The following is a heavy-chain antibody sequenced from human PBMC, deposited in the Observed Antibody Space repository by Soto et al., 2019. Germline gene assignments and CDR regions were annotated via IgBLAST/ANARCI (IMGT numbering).Heavy chain of an antibody. J-gene: IGHJ3*02. D-gene: IGHD3-3*01. CDR2: ISYDGSNK. Sequence: GFLRLSCAASGFTFSSYAMQWARQAPGKGLEWVAVISYDGSNKYYADSVKGRFTISRDNSKNTLYLQMNSLRAEDTAVYYCAKSPGGYYSFDIWGQGTMVTVSS. V-gene: IGHV3-30*18. CDR1: GFTFSSYA. CDR3: AKSPGGYYSFDI.